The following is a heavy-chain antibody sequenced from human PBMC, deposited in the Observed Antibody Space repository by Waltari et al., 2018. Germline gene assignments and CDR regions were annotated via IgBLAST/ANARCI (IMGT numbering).Heavy chain of an antibody. CDR3: ARDGAAAGTGVFDY. CDR1: GFTFSSYE. Sequence: EVQLVESGGGLVQPGGSLRLSCAASGFTFSSYEMNWVRQAPGKGLEWVSYISSSGSTIYYADSVKGRFTISRDNAKNSLYLQMNSLRAEDTAVYYCARDGAAAGTGVFDYWGQGTLVTVSS. V-gene: IGHV3-48*03. D-gene: IGHD6-13*01. J-gene: IGHJ4*02. CDR2: ISSSGSTI.